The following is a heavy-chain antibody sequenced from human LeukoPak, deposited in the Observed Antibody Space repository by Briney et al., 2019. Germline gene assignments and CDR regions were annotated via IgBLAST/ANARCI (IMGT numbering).Heavy chain of an antibody. CDR3: AREGSGWYIDY. D-gene: IGHD6-19*01. CDR2: IRSDGTNT. CDR1: GFTFSSYA. Sequence: GGSLRLSCAASGFTFSSYAMSWVRQAPGKGLVWVSRIRSDGTNTNYADSVKGRFTISRDNAENTLYLQMNSLRAEDTAVYYCAREGSGWYIDYWGQGILVTVSS. V-gene: IGHV3-74*01. J-gene: IGHJ4*02.